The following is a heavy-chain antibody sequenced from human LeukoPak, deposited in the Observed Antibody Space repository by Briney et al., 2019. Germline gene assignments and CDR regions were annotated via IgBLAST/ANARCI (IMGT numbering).Heavy chain of an antibody. J-gene: IGHJ4*02. D-gene: IGHD3-16*01. V-gene: IGHV4-59*12. CDR3: ATSGGTLGPTNYFAY. Sequence: SETLSLTCSVSDGSINSYHWSWIRQPPGKGLEWIGYIYYSGNTNYNPSLKSRVTISVDTSKKQFSLKLSSVTAADTAVYYCATSGGTLGPTNYFAYWGQGTLVTVSS. CDR1: DGSINSYH. CDR2: IYYSGNT.